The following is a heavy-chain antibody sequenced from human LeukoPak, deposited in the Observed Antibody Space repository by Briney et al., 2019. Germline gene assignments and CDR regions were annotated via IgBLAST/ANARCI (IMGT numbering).Heavy chain of an antibody. CDR2: ITASGGST. J-gene: IGHJ4*02. CDR3: AKLAVADYFDY. V-gene: IGHV3-23*01. Sequence: PGGSLRLSCASSGFTFSSYGMSWVRQAPGKGLEWVSVITASGGSTYYAVSVKGRFTISRDNSKNTLYLQMNSLRAEDTAVYYCAKLAVADYFDYWGQGTLVTVSS. D-gene: IGHD6-19*01. CDR1: GFTFSSYG.